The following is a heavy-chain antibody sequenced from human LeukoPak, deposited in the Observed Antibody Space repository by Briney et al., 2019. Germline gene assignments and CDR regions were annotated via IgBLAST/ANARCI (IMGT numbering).Heavy chain of an antibody. D-gene: IGHD3-22*01. CDR3: AREKYDSSGKYYFDY. J-gene: IGHJ4*02. Sequence: SDTLSLTCAVSGGSISCGGYSWSWVPQPPGEGLEWIVYIYHSGSTYYNPSLKSRLTISVDRSKNQFSLKLSSVTAADTAVYYCAREKYDSSGKYYFDYWGQGTLVTVSS. CDR1: GGSISCGGYS. CDR2: IYHSGST. V-gene: IGHV4-30-2*01.